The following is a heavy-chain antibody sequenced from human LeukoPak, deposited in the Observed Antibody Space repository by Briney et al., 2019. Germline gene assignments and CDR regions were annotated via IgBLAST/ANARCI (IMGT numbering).Heavy chain of an antibody. J-gene: IGHJ3*02. CDR3: ARHIPAGMVVVIDAFDI. CDR1: GGSISSYY. D-gene: IGHD3-22*01. CDR2: IYYSGST. Sequence: SETLSLTCTVSGGSISSYYWSWIRQPPGKGLEWIGYIYYSGSTNYNPSLKSRVTISVDTSKNQFSLKLSSVTAADTAVYYCARHIPAGMVVVIDAFDIWGQGTMVTVSS. V-gene: IGHV4-59*08.